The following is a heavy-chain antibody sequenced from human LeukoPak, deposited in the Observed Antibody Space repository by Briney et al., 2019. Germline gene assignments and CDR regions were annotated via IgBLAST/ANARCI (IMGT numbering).Heavy chain of an antibody. J-gene: IGHJ4*02. CDR1: GYSLTSYW. Sequence: GESLKISCKGSGYSLTSYWIGWVRQMPGKGLEWMGIIYPGDSDTRYSPSFQGQVTISADKSISTAYLQSSSLKASDTAMYYCARRLKYSGSSRYYFDYWGQGTLVTVSS. V-gene: IGHV5-51*01. D-gene: IGHD1-26*01. CDR2: IYPGDSDT. CDR3: ARRLKYSGSSRYYFDY.